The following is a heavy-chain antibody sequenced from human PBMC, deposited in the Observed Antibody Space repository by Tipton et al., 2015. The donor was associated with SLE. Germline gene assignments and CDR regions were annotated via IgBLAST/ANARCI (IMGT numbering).Heavy chain of an antibody. CDR3: ASGALRTALTF. Sequence: TLSLTCTVSGASISSSSSYYWGWVRQSPGKGLEYIGTIHHSGSTHYNPSLSSRVTISRDTSKNQFSLKLSFVTTADTATYYCASGALRTALTFWGQGTLVAVSS. D-gene: IGHD5-18*01. CDR2: IHHSGST. CDR1: GASISSSSSYY. J-gene: IGHJ4*02. V-gene: IGHV4-39*07.